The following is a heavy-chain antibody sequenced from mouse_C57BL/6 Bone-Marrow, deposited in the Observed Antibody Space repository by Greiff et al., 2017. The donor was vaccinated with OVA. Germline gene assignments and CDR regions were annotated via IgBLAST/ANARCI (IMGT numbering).Heavy chain of an antibody. V-gene: IGHV1-81*01. CDR2: IYPRSGNT. CDR3: ARWGYDYDDYFDY. CDR1: GYTFTSYG. Sequence: QVQLKESGAELARPGASVKLSCKASGYTFTSYGISWVKQRTGQGLEWIGEIYPRSGNTYYNEKFKGKATLTADKSSSTAYMELRSLTSEDSAVYFCARWGYDYDDYFDYWGQGTTLTVSS. J-gene: IGHJ2*01. D-gene: IGHD2-4*01.